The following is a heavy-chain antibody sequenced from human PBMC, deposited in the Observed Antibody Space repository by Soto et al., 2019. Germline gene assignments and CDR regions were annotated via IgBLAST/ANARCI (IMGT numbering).Heavy chain of an antibody. CDR3: AKESTTGTTLYYGMDV. Sequence: EVQLLESGGGLVQPGGSLRLSCAASGFTFSSYAMSWVRQAPGKGLEWVSAISGSGGSTYYADSVKGRFTISRDNSKNTLYLQMNSLRAEDTAVYYCAKESTTGTTLYYGMDVWGQGTTVTVSS. D-gene: IGHD1-1*01. CDR2: ISGSGGST. V-gene: IGHV3-23*01. CDR1: GFTFSSYA. J-gene: IGHJ6*02.